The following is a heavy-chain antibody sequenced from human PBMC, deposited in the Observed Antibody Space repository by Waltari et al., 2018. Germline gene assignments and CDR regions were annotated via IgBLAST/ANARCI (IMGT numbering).Heavy chain of an antibody. CDR3: ARDPAYGALDY. J-gene: IGHJ4*02. CDR1: GFTFSTSY. D-gene: IGHD3-10*01. V-gene: IGHV3-7*01. Sequence: EVQLVESGGGLVQPGGSLRLSCAASGFTFSTSYMTWIRQAPGKGLGWGAIIKEDGSHKSYVDSGKGRFTISRDNAKNSLYLQMNSLRVEDTAVYYGARDPAYGALDYWGQGTQVTVSS. CDR2: IKEDGSHK.